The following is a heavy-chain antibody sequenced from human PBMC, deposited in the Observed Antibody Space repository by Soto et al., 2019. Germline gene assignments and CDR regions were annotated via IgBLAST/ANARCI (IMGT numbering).Heavy chain of an antibody. V-gene: IGHV4-39*01. D-gene: IGHD3-16*02. CDR2: IYYSGST. J-gene: IGHJ4*02. Sequence: SETLSLTCAVSGGSISGTNYYWGWIRQPPGKGLEWIGSIYYSGSTYYNPSLKSRVTMSIDTSKNQVSLQLTSVTAADTALYYCASPTGRYEHRFYYWGLGTLVTVSS. CDR3: ASPTGRYEHRFYY. CDR1: GGSISGTNYY.